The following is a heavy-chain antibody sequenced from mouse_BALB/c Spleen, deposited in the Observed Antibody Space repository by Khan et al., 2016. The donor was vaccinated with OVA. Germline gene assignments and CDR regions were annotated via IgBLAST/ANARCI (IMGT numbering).Heavy chain of an antibody. CDR3: ARSPNGNFAY. CDR2: ISSDGDYT. J-gene: IGHJ3*01. Sequence: EVELVESGGGLVKPGGSLKLSYAASGFTFSTYAMSWVRQTPEKRLEWVATISSDGDYTYYPDNVTGRFTISRDNAKNTLYLQMSSLRSEDTAMYYCARSPNGNFAYWGQGTLVTVSA. CDR1: GFTFSTYA. D-gene: IGHD2-1*01. V-gene: IGHV5-9-3*01.